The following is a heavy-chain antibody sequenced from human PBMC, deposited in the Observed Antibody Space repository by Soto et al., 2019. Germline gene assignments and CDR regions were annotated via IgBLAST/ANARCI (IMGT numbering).Heavy chain of an antibody. CDR2: VSRYNDKT. D-gene: IGHD2-21*01. J-gene: IGHJ4*02. Sequence: QVQLVQSGAELKKPGASVKVSCKASGYTFTNHGISWVRQAPGQGLEWVGWVSRYNDKTKSAQKFQGRVTMTTDTSTNTAYMELRSLRSDDTAVYFCARDFYPVAYFFDYWGQGTLVTVSS. CDR1: GYTFTNHG. CDR3: ARDFYPVAYFFDY. V-gene: IGHV1-18*04.